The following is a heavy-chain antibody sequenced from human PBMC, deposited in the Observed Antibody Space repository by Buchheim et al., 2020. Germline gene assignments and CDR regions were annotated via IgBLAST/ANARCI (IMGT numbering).Heavy chain of an antibody. D-gene: IGHD3-22*01. J-gene: IGHJ4*02. CDR3: ARAHYYDVTGYYSYDFDY. V-gene: IGHV4-30-2*01. Sequence: QLQLQESGSGLVKPSQTLSLTCAVSGGSISSGSYPWSWIRQPPGRDLEWIGYIYDSGSTYYNPSLKSRVTISVDRSRNQFSLKLSSVTAADTAVYYCARAHYYDVTGYYSYDFDYWGQGT. CDR2: IYDSGST. CDR1: GGSISSGSYP.